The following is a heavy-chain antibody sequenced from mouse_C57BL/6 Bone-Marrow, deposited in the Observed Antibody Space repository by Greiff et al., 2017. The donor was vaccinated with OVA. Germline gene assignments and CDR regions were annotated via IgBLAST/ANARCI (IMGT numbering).Heavy chain of an antibody. V-gene: IGHV1-62-2*01. D-gene: IGHD2-1*01. CDR3: ARREGGIYYGNYEGAWFAY. CDR2: FYPGSGSL. Sequence: QVQLQQSGAELVKPGASVKLSCKASGYTFTEYTIHWVKQRPGQGLEWIGWFYPGSGSLKYNEKFKDKATLTADKSSSTVYMELSRLTSEDSAVYFCARREGGIYYGNYEGAWFAYWGQGTLVTVSA. CDR1: GYTFTEYT. J-gene: IGHJ3*01.